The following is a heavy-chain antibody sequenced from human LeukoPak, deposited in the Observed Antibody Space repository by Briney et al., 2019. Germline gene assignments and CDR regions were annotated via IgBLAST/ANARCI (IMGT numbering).Heavy chain of an antibody. V-gene: IGHV4-39*01. Sequence: SETLSLTCTVSGGSISSSSYYWGWIRQPPGKGLEWIGSIYYGGSTYYNPSLKSRVTISVDTSKNQFSLKLSSVTAADTAVYYCARADYDFWSGYFSPPDVWGKGTTVTVSS. D-gene: IGHD3-3*01. CDR2: IYYGGST. CDR1: GGSISSSSYY. CDR3: ARADYDFWSGYFSPPDV. J-gene: IGHJ6*04.